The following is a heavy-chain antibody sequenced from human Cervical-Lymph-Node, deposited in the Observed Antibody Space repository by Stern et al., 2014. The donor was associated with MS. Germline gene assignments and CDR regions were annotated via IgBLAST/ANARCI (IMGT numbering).Heavy chain of an antibody. J-gene: IGHJ4*02. V-gene: IGHV3-30*18. Sequence: VQLVESGGIVVQPGRSLRLSCVASGFSFSSYGMHWVRQAPGKGLEWVAVISYDGRNASYAVTGQGRFYISRDNSKNTLYLQLNSLGAEDTAVYFCAKDRGMIVVVTYSLDSWGQGTLVTVSS. CDR2: ISYDGRNA. CDR3: AKDRGMIVVVTYSLDS. D-gene: IGHD3-22*01. CDR1: GFSFSSYG.